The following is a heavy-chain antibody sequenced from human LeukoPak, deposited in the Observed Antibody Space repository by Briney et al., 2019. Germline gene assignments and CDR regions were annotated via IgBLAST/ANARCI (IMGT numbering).Heavy chain of an antibody. D-gene: IGHD6-19*01. CDR1: GFTVSSNY. CDR2: IYSGGST. V-gene: IGHV3-53*01. Sequence: PGGSLRLSCAASGFTVSSNYMSWVRQAPGKGLEWVSVIYSGGSTYYADSVKGRFTISRDNSKNTLYLQMNSLRAEDTAVYYCARASSGWYPTGFDYWGQGTLVTVSS. J-gene: IGHJ4*02. CDR3: ARASSGWYPTGFDY.